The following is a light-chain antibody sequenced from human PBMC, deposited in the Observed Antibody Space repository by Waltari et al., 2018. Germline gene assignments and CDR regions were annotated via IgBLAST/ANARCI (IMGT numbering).Light chain of an antibody. Sequence: QSALTQPASVSGSPGQSITISCTGTSSDVGTYNLVSWYQQHPGKAPKFMIYEVSKRPSGVSNRVSGSKSGNTASLTISGRQAEDEAAYYCCSYAGSSTWVFGGGTKLTVL. CDR3: CSYAGSSTWV. J-gene: IGLJ3*02. CDR2: EVS. V-gene: IGLV2-23*02. CDR1: SSDVGTYNL.